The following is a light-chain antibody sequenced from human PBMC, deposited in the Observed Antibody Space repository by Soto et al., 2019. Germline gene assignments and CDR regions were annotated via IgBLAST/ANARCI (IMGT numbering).Light chain of an antibody. CDR2: EGI. CDR1: SSTVGGFNV. CDR3: CSYVGGTTYV. V-gene: IGLV2-23*01. J-gene: IGLJ1*01. Sequence: QSALTQPASVSGSPGQSITISCTGTSSTVGGFNVVSWYQQHPGKAPKVIIYEGIKRTSGVSNRFSGSNSGRTASLTISGLQAEDEADYYCCSYVGGTTYVFGTGTKVTVL.